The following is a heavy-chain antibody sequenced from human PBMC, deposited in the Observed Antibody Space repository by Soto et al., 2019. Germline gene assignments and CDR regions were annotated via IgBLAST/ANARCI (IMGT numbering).Heavy chain of an antibody. J-gene: IGHJ4*02. Sequence: SETLSLTCTVSGGSISSYYWSWIRQPPGKGLEWIGYIYYSGSTNYNPSLKSRVTISVDTSKNQFSLKLSSVTAADTAVYYCARMNVLRYFDWLFIFDYWGQGTLVTVSS. CDR2: IYYSGST. CDR3: ARMNVLRYFDWLFIFDY. CDR1: GGSISSYY. D-gene: IGHD3-9*01. V-gene: IGHV4-59*08.